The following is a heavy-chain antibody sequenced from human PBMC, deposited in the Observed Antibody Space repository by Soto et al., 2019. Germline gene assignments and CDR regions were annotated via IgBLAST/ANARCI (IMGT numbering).Heavy chain of an antibody. Sequence: GGSLRLSCAASGFTFSSYAIHWVRQAPGKGLEWVAIIWFDGSNKYYADSVKGRFSISRDNSKNTLFLQMDSLRAEDTAVYYCARGKLPAATNSFDFWGQGNLVTVSS. V-gene: IGHV3-33*01. CDR2: IWFDGSNK. CDR3: ARGKLPAATNSFDF. D-gene: IGHD2-15*01. J-gene: IGHJ4*02. CDR1: GFTFSSYA.